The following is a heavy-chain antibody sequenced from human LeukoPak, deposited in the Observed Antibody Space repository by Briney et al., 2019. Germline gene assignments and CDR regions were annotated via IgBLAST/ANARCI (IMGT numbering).Heavy chain of an antibody. CDR1: GYTFTSYY. Sequence: ASVKVSCKASGYTFTSYYMHWVRQAPGQGLEWMGLINPTGGSTGYAQKFQGRVTMTRDMSTSTDYMELRSLRSDDTAVYYCARSGAHRYNWNDVGFWFDPWGQGTLVTVSS. J-gene: IGHJ5*02. V-gene: IGHV1-46*01. D-gene: IGHD1-1*01. CDR3: ARSGAHRYNWNDVGFWFDP. CDR2: INPTGGST.